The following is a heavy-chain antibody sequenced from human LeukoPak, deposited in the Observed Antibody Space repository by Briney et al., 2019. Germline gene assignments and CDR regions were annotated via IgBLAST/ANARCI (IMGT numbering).Heavy chain of an antibody. CDR2: ISSSSSTI. D-gene: IGHD6-19*01. Sequence: GGSLRLSCAASGFTFNSYSMNWVRQAPGKGLEWVSYISSSSSTIYYADSVKGRFTISRDNARNSLYLQMNTLRVEDTAVYCARGRGWIYDSWGRGTLVTVSS. CDR3: RGRGWIYDS. J-gene: IGHJ4*02. CDR1: GFTFNSYS. V-gene: IGHV3-48*04.